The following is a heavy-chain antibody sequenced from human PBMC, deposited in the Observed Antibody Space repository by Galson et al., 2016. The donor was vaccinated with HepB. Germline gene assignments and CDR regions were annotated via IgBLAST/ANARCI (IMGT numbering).Heavy chain of an antibody. V-gene: IGHV3-7*01. J-gene: IGHJ6*02. Sequence: SLRLSCAASGFTFSSYWMSWVRQAPGKGLEWVANIKEDGSEKYYVDSVKGRFTISRDNAKNSLYLQMDSLRAEDTAVYYCAFHVRRGGMDVWGQGTTVIVSS. CDR2: IKEDGSEK. CDR1: GFTFSSYW. CDR3: AFHVRRGGMDV.